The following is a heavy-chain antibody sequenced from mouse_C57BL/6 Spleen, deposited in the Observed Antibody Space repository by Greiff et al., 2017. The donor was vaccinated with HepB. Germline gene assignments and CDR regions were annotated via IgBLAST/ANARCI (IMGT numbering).Heavy chain of an antibody. CDR3: ARYYGRPYAMDY. CDR2: IRNKANGYTT. V-gene: IGHV7-3*01. CDR1: GFTFTDYY. Sequence: EVKLVESGGGLVQPGGSLSLSCAASGFTFTDYYMSWVRQPPGKALEWLGFIRNKANGYTTEYSASVKGRFTISRDNSQSILYLQMNALRAEDSATYYCARYYGRPYAMDYWGQGTSVTVSS. J-gene: IGHJ4*01. D-gene: IGHD1-1*01.